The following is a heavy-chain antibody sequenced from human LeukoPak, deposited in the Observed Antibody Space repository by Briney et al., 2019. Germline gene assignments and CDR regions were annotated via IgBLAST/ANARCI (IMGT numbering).Heavy chain of an antibody. V-gene: IGHV3-48*01. CDR2: ISDSSAM. CDR1: GFTFSTYS. J-gene: IGHJ4*02. Sequence: GGSLRLSCAASGFTFSTYSMKWVRQAPGKGLEWVSYISDSSAMYYADSVRGRFTISRENGKNSLFLQMNSLRAGDTAVYYCARDGGYSGYDADCWGQGTLVTVSS. CDR3: ARDGGYSGYDADC. D-gene: IGHD5-12*01.